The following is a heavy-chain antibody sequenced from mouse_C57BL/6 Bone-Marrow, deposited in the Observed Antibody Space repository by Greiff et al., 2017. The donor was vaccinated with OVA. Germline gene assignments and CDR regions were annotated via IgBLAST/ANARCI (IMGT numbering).Heavy chain of an antibody. CDR2: IDPENGDT. D-gene: IGHD2-4*01. CDR3: TTDYYDYEGFAY. V-gene: IGHV14-4*01. Sequence: EVQRVESGAELVRPGASVKLSCTASGFNIKDDYMHWVKQRPEQGLEWIGWIDPENGDTEYASKFQGKATITADTSSNTAYLQLSSLTSEDTAVYYCTTDYYDYEGFAYWGQGTLVTVSA. CDR1: GFNIKDDY. J-gene: IGHJ3*01.